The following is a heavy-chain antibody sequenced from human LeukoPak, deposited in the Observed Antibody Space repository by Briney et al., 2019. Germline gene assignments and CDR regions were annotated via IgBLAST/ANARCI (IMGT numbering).Heavy chain of an antibody. CDR1: GFTFSSYS. Sequence: GGSLRLSCAASGFTFSSYSMNWVRQAPGKGLEWVSSISSSSRHIYYADSVKGRFTISRDNAKNSLYLQMNSLRVEDTAVYYCARGVGLGGWFDPWGQGTLVTVSS. J-gene: IGHJ5*02. V-gene: IGHV3-21*01. CDR2: ISSSSRHI. CDR3: ARGVGLGGWFDP. D-gene: IGHD3-16*01.